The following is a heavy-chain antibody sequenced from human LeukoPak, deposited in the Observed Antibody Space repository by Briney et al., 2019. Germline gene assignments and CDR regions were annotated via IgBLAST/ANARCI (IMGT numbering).Heavy chain of an antibody. V-gene: IGHV1-45*02. D-gene: IGHD5-18*01. CDR2: ITPFNGDT. CDR3: TSLRVDAVVFGAFDI. Sequence: EASVKVSCKASGYTRTYRYLHWVRQAPGQAPEWMGWITPFNGDTNYAQKFQDRVSFTSDRSMGTAYLELSSLRSEDTAIYYCTSLRVDAVVFGAFDIWGQGTMVTVSP. J-gene: IGHJ3*02. CDR1: GYTRTYRY.